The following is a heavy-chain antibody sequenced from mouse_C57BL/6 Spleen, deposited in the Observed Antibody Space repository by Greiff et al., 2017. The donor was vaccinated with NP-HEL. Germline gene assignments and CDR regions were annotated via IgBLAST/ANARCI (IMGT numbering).Heavy chain of an antibody. CDR2: IDPSDSET. D-gene: IGHD3-2*02. V-gene: IGHV1-52*01. CDR1: GYTFTSYW. Sequence: QVQLQQPGAELVRPGSSVKLSCKASGYTFTSYWMHWVKQRPIQGLEWIGNIDPSDSETHYNQKFKDKATLTVDKSSSTAYMQLSSLTSKDSAVYYCARYGRGSGYDYWGQGTTLTVSS. J-gene: IGHJ2*01. CDR3: ARYGRGSGYDY.